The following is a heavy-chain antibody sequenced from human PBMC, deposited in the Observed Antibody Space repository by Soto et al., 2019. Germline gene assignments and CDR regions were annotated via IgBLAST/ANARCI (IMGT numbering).Heavy chain of an antibody. J-gene: IGHJ3*02. Sequence: SETLSLTCTVSGGSISSGGYYWSWIRQHPGKGLEWIGYIYYSGSTYYNPSLKSRVTISVDTSKNQFSLKLSSVTAADTAVYYCARAANDAFDIWGQGTMVTVSS. CDR2: IYYSGST. V-gene: IGHV4-31*03. CDR1: GGSISSGGYY. CDR3: ARAANDAFDI.